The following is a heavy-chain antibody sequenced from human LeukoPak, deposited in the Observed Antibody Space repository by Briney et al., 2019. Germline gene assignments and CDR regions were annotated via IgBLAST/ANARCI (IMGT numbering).Heavy chain of an antibody. CDR2: IIPIFGTA. CDR1: GGTFSSYA. CDR3: ARDVNDGSGSYPSYYFDY. J-gene: IGHJ4*02. D-gene: IGHD3-10*01. Sequence: WASVKVSCTASGGTFSSYAISWVRQAPGQGLEWMGGIIPIFGTANYAQKFQGRVTITADESTSTAYMELSSLRSEDTAVYYCARDVNDGSGSYPSYYFDYWGQGTLVTVSS. V-gene: IGHV1-69*01.